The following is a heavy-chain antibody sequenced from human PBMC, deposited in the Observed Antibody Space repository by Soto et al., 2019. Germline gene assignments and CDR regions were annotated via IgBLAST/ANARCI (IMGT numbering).Heavy chain of an antibody. CDR1: GYTFGSYT. V-gene: IGHV1-18*01. Sequence: QVQLVQSGAEVKKPGASVKVSCKATGYTFGSYTMIWVRQAPGQGLEWMGYISAYNGKTNYAQKLQGRVTMATDTSTSIAYVELTSLRSDDTAVYYCAREIWSSSGPQNFFDYWGQGTLVTVSS. D-gene: IGHD6-25*01. J-gene: IGHJ4*02. CDR2: ISAYNGKT. CDR3: AREIWSSSGPQNFFDY.